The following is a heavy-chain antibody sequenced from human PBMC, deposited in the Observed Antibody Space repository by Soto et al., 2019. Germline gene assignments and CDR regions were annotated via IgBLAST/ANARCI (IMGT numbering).Heavy chain of an antibody. CDR3: AKCLAATGYCYFDY. J-gene: IGHJ4*02. V-gene: IGHV3-23*01. CDR1: GVTFSSYA. Sequence: EVQLLESGGGLVQPGGSLRLSCAASGVTFSSYAMSWVRQAPGKGLEWVSAISGGADSTYYADSVKGRFTISRDNFINTLYLQMNSLRADDTALYYCAKCLAATGYCYFDYWGQGTLVTVSS. CDR2: ISGGADST. D-gene: IGHD2-2*03.